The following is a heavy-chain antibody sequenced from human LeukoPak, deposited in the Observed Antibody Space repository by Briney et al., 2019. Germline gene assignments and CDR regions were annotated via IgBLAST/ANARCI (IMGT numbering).Heavy chain of an antibody. Sequence: ASVKVSCKASGYTFSSYDINWVRQATGQGLEWMGWMNPSTGNTGYAQKLQGRVTMTRGTSTSTAYMELSSLKSEDTAVYYCARLSETPAFYPGGRYLYLAYWGQGAQVTVSS. J-gene: IGHJ4*02. CDR1: GYTFSSYD. CDR2: MNPSTGNT. V-gene: IGHV1-8*01. CDR3: ARLSETPAFYPGGRYLYLAY. D-gene: IGHD2-8*02.